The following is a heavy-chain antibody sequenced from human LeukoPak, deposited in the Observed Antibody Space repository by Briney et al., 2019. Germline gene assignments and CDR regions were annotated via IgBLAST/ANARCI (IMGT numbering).Heavy chain of an antibody. CDR1: GFTFSSHS. CDR2: ISSSSSYI. D-gene: IGHD3-22*01. J-gene: IGHJ4*02. Sequence: GGSLRLSCAASGFTFSSHSMNWVRQAPGKGLEWVSSISSSSSYIYYADSVKGRFTISRDNAKNSLYLQMNSLRAEDTAVYYCARSNHYYDSSGYFRWGQGTLVTVSS. CDR3: ARSNHYYDSSGYFR. V-gene: IGHV3-21*01.